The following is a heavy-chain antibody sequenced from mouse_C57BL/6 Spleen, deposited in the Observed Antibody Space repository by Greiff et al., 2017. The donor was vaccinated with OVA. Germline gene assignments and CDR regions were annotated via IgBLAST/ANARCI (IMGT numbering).Heavy chain of an antibody. CDR2: INPSTGGT. J-gene: IGHJ3*01. CDR1: GYSFTGYY. CDR3: ARERTAQATGFAY. D-gene: IGHD3-2*02. V-gene: IGHV1-42*01. Sequence: EVQLQQSGPELVKPGASVKISCKASGYSFTGYYMNWVKQSPEKSLEWIGEINPSTGGTTYNQKFKAKATLTVDKSSSTAYMQLKSLTSEDSAVYYCARERTAQATGFAYWGQGTLVTVSA.